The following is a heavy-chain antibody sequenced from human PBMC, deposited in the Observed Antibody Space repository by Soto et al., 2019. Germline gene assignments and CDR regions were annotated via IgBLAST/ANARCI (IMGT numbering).Heavy chain of an antibody. Sequence: EVQLVQSGAEVKKPGESLRISCKGSGYTFTTYWIGWVRQMPGKGLEWMRIIYPSDSDTRYSPSFQGQVTISADKSISPAYLQWTSLKASDTAMYYCGRLYGTYVTSWGQGTQVTASS. D-gene: IGHD3-16*01. V-gene: IGHV5-51*01. CDR3: GRLYGTYVTS. CDR1: GYTFTTYW. CDR2: IYPSDSDT. J-gene: IGHJ5*02.